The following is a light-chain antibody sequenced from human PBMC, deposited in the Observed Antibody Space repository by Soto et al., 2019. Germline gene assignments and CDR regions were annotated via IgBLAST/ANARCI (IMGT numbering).Light chain of an antibody. CDR2: DND. J-gene: IGLJ1*01. CDR1: SSNIGYSY. Sequence: QSVLTQPPSVSAAPGQKVTISCSGSSSNIGYSYVSWFQQLPGTAPKLLIYDNDKRPSGIPDRFSGSKSGTSATLGITGLQTGDEADYYCSSYTSSSTYVFGTGTKLTVL. V-gene: IGLV1-51*01. CDR3: SSYTSSSTYV.